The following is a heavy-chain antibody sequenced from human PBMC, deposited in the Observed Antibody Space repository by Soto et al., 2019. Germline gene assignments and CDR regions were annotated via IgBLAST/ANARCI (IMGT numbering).Heavy chain of an antibody. V-gene: IGHV5-51*01. Sequence: PGESLKISCNGSGYSFTSYWIGWVRQMPGKGLEWMGIIYPGDSDTRYSPSFQGQVTISADKSISTAYLQWSSLKASDTAMYYCARFADSYYYDSSGYPDYWGQGTLVTVSS. J-gene: IGHJ4*02. CDR3: ARFADSYYYDSSGYPDY. CDR1: GYSFTSYW. D-gene: IGHD3-22*01. CDR2: IYPGDSDT.